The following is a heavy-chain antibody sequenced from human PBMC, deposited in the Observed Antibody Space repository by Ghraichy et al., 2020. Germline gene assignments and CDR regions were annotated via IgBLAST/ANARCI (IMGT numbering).Heavy chain of an antibody. D-gene: IGHD2-2*01. V-gene: IGHV3-74*01. CDR1: GFAFSRNW. J-gene: IGHJ4*02. Sequence: GGSLRLSCAASGFAFSRNWLHWVRQAPGKGLMWVSRINGDGTSTNYADSVKGRFTISRDNVNNSLYLQMNNLRAEDTAVYYCARGACRNSSCRTFDYWGQGTLVIVSS. CDR3: ARGACRNSSCRTFDY. CDR2: INGDGTST.